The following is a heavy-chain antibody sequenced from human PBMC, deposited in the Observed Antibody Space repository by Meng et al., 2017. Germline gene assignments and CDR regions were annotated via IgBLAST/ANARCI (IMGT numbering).Heavy chain of an antibody. D-gene: IGHD3-22*01. V-gene: IGHV1-46*01. CDR1: GYTFTSYY. J-gene: IGHJ4*02. CDR3: ARDNKKTYYYDSSLDY. Sequence: ASVKVSCKASGYTFTSYYMHWVRQAPGQGLEWMGIINPSGGSTSYAQKFQGRVTMTRDTSTSTAYMELSSLRSEDTAVYYCARDNKKTYYYDSSLDYWGQGTLVTVSS. CDR2: INPSGGST.